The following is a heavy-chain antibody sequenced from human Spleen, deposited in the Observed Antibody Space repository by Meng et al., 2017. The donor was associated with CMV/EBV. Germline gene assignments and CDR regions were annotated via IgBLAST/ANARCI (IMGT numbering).Heavy chain of an antibody. CDR1: GFTFSSYD. CDR2: IGTAGDT. J-gene: IGHJ3*02. V-gene: IGHV3-13*01. CDR3: ARAEPTADAFDI. D-gene: IGHD1-14*01. Sequence: GESLKISCAASGFTFSSYDMHWVCQATGKGLEWVSAIGTAGDTYYPGSVKGRFTISRENAKNSLYLQMNSLRAGDTAVYYCARAEPTADAFDIWGQGTMVTVSS.